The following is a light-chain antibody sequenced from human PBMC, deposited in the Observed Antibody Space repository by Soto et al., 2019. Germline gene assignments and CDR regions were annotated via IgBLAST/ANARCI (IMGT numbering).Light chain of an antibody. CDR3: QRYKDWPLT. V-gene: IGKV3-15*01. CDR1: QGVGIT. J-gene: IGKJ4*01. CDR2: NAF. Sequence: EIVMTQSPATLSVSPGEGVTLSCRAIQGVGITLAWYQQKPGQTPRLLIYNAFTRATGIPARFSSSGSGTEFTLTINSLQSEDSAVYYCQRYKDWPLTFGGGTKVEVK.